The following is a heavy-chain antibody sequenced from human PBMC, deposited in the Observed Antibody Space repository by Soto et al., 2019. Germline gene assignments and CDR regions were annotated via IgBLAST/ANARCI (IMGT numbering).Heavy chain of an antibody. D-gene: IGHD6-19*01. J-gene: IGHJ5*02. CDR2: FDPGDGET. Sequence: ASVKVSCKVSGYTLTELSMHWVRQAPGKGLEWMGGFDPGDGETIYAQKFQGRVTMTEDTSTDTAYMELSSLRSEDTAVYYCATSYRSGFNWFDPWGQGTLVTVSS. V-gene: IGHV1-24*01. CDR3: ATSYRSGFNWFDP. CDR1: GYTLTELS.